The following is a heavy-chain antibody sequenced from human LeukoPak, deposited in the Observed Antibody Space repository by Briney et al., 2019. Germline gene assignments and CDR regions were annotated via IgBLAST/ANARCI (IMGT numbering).Heavy chain of an antibody. V-gene: IGHV1-69*05. CDR2: IVPIFGKT. CDR1: GGSFSSNI. D-gene: IGHD2-2*01. Sequence: GASVKVSCKASGGSFSSNIIGWVRQAPGQGLEWMGGIVPIFGKTKYAQKFQGRVTITTDESSSTAYMELSSLRSDDTAIYYCARGWGIPAPISWFDPWDQGTLVTVSS. J-gene: IGHJ5*02. CDR3: ARGWGIPAPISWFDP.